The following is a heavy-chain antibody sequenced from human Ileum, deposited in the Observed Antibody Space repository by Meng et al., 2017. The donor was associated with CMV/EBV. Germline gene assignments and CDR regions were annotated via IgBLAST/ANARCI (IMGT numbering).Heavy chain of an antibody. CDR1: FSSYS. Sequence: FSSYSMNWVRQAPGKGLEWVSSISSSSSYIYYADSVKGRFTISRDNAKNSLYLQMNSLRAEDTAVYYCAREAYCSSTSCYYAEYFQHWGQGTLVTVSS. D-gene: IGHD2-2*01. CDR2: ISSSSSYI. V-gene: IGHV3-21*01. CDR3: AREAYCSSTSCYYAEYFQH. J-gene: IGHJ1*01.